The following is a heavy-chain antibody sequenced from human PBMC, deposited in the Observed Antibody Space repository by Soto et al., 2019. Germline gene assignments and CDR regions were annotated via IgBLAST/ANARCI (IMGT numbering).Heavy chain of an antibody. J-gene: IGHJ4*02. V-gene: IGHV3-20*04. CDR2: INWSAEST. Sequence: EVQLVESGGGVVRPGGSLRLSCAASGFTFDDYGMNWVRQSPGKGLEWISFINWSAESTGYGDSVKGRFTISRDNAKNSLYLHMNNLRAEDTALYYCARNRRGGGYYLDYWGQGTLVTVSS. D-gene: IGHD3-22*01. CDR1: GFTFDDYG. CDR3: ARNRRGGGYYLDY.